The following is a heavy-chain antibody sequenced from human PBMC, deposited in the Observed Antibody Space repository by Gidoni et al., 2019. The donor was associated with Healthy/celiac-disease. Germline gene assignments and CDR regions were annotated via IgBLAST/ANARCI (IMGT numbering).Heavy chain of an antibody. CDR1: GFTFSSYA. J-gene: IGHJ6*02. Sequence: EVQLLESGGGLVQPGGSLRLSCAASGFTFSSYAMSWVRQAPGKGLEWVSAISGSGGSTYYADSVKGRFTISRDNSKNTLYLQMNSLRAEDTAVYYCAKDRGIAVAGTPIYYYYGMDVWGQGTTVTVSS. V-gene: IGHV3-23*01. CDR2: ISGSGGST. D-gene: IGHD6-19*01. CDR3: AKDRGIAVAGTPIYYYYGMDV.